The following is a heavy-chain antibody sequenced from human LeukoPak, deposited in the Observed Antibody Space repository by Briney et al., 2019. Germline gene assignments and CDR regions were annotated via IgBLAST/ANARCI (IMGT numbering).Heavy chain of an antibody. J-gene: IGHJ6*03. D-gene: IGHD6-13*01. CDR3: ARGAGAGPGHYYYYMDV. CDR1: GGSISSSSYY. Sequence: SETLSLTCTVSGGSISSSSYYWGWIRQPSGKGLEWIGSIYYSGSTYYNPSLKSRVTISVDTSKNQFSLKLSSVTAADTAVYYCARGAGAGPGHYYYYMDVWGKGTTVTVSS. V-gene: IGHV4-39*07. CDR2: IYYSGST.